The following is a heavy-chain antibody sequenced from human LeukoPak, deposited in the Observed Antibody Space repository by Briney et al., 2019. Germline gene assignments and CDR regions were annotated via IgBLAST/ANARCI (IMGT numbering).Heavy chain of an antibody. CDR1: GYTFTSYY. J-gene: IGHJ3*02. V-gene: IGHV1-46*01. D-gene: IGHD5-18*01. Sequence: ASVKVSCKASGYTFTSYYMHWVRQAPGQGLEWMGIINPSGGSTSYAQKFQGRVTMTRDTSTSTVYMELSSLRSEDTAVYYCARRRTPSGWLDAFDIWGQGTMVTVSS. CDR2: INPSGGST. CDR3: ARRRTPSGWLDAFDI.